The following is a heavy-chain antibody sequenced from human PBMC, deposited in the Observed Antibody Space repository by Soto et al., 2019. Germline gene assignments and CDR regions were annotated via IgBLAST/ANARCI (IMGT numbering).Heavy chain of an antibody. Sequence: SETLSLSCAVYGGSFSGYCWTWSRQPPGKGLEWIGEINHSGSTYYNPSLKSRVTISVDTSENQFSLRLTSVTAADTAVYYCVRGQWLPRGEYWGQGTLVTVSS. CDR3: VRGQWLPRGEY. CDR2: INHSGST. V-gene: IGHV4-34*01. D-gene: IGHD6-19*01. J-gene: IGHJ4*02. CDR1: GGSFSGYC.